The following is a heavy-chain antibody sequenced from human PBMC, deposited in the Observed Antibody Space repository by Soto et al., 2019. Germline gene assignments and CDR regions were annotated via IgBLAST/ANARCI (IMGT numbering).Heavy chain of an antibody. Sequence: GSLRLSCAASGFTFSSYAMSWVRQAPGKGLEWVSAISGSGGSTYYADSVKGRFTISRDNSKNTLYLQMNSLRAEDTAVYYCAKEKYSSGWYRDDAFDIWGQGTMVTVSS. CDR2: ISGSGGST. J-gene: IGHJ3*02. D-gene: IGHD6-19*01. V-gene: IGHV3-23*01. CDR1: GFTFSSYA. CDR3: AKEKYSSGWYRDDAFDI.